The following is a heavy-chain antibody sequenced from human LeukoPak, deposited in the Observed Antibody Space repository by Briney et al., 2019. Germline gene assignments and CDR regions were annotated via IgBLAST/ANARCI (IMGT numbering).Heavy chain of an antibody. D-gene: IGHD6-6*01. J-gene: IGHJ4*02. CDR3: ARQSYSSSSFDFDY. Sequence: SEPLSLTCTVSGRSISSYYRRWIRQPPAKGLAGVGYIYSSGSTNYNPSLKSRVTISVDTSKNQFSLKLSSVTAADTAVYYCARQSYSSSSFDFDYWGQGTLVTVSS. CDR2: IYSSGST. CDR1: GRSISSYY. V-gene: IGHV4-59*08.